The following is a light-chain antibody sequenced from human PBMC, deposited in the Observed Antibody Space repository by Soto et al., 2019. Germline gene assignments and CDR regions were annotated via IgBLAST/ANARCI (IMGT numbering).Light chain of an antibody. V-gene: IGKV1-9*01. J-gene: IGKJ4*01. Sequence: IQLTQSPSSLSASVGDRVTITCRASQDIAIYLAWYQQKPEEAPKLLIYAASTLYGGVPSRFSGSGSGTDFALTITSLQAEDFATYYCQQLRMYPSTFGGGTKVDI. CDR1: QDIAIY. CDR2: AAS. CDR3: QQLRMYPST.